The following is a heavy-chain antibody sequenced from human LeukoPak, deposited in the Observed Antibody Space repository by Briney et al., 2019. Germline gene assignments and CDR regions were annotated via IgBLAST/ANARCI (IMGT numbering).Heavy chain of an antibody. V-gene: IGHV3-30*04. CDR3: ASVCLVVVPAAMHGGDY. CDR1: GFTFSSYA. CDR2: ISYDGSNK. D-gene: IGHD2-2*01. Sequence: GGSLRLSCAASGFTFSSYAMHWVRQAPGKGLEWVAVISYDGSNKYYADSVEGRFTISRDNSKNTLYLQMNSLRAEDTAVYYCASVCLVVVPAAMHGGDYWGQGTLVTVSS. J-gene: IGHJ4*02.